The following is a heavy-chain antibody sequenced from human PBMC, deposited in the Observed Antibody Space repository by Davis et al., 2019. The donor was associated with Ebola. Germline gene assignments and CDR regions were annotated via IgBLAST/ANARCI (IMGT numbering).Heavy chain of an antibody. CDR3: ARVFTSSIWYRGLNYKYYGMDV. D-gene: IGHD6-13*01. Sequence: ASVKVSCKASGFILTNYAIHWVRQAPGQRLEWMGWVHGGNGNTKYSQRFQGRVTMTTDTSTSTAYLELRSLRSDDTAVYYCARVFTSSIWYRGLNYKYYGMDVWGQGTTVTVSS. CDR2: VHGGNGNT. CDR1: GFILTNYA. J-gene: IGHJ6*02. V-gene: IGHV1-3*01.